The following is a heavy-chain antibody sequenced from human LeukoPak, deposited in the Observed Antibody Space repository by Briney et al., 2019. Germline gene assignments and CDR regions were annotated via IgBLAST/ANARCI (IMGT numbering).Heavy chain of an antibody. V-gene: IGHV1-2*02. CDR3: ARDGGAAAKSGVINWFDP. D-gene: IGHD2-2*01. CDR1: GDTLTGYY. Sequence: VPSLKLSCTASGDTLTGYYMHWVRQAPGQGLEWIGWITPHSGGTNYAQPFQGRVTMTRGTSISTAYLELSRLRADDTAGYYCARDGGAAAKSGVINWFDPWGKGTMVTVSS. CDR2: ITPHSGGT. J-gene: IGHJ5*02.